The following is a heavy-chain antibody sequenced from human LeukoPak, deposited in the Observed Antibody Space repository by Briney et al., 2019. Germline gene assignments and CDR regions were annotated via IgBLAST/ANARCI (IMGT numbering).Heavy chain of an antibody. CDR2: IGTAGDT. CDR3: ARGDSSSWYFDY. V-gene: IGHV3-13*04. CDR1: GFTFSSYD. D-gene: IGHD6-13*01. Sequence: AGGSLRLSCAASGFTFSSYDMHWVRQTTGKGLEWVSAIGTAGDTYYPGSVKGRFTISRENAKNSLYLQMNSLRAGDTAVYYCARGDSSSWYFDYWGQGTLVTVSS. J-gene: IGHJ4*02.